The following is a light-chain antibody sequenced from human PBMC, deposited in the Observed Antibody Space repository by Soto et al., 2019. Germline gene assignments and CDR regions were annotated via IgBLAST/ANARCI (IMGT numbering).Light chain of an antibody. V-gene: IGKV3-11*01. CDR2: DAS. CDR1: QSVSSY. J-gene: IGKJ2*01. Sequence: EIVLTQSPATLSLSPGERANLSCRASQSVSSYLAWYQPKPGQAPRLLIYDASNRATGIPARFSGSGSGTDFTLTISSLEPEDFAVYYCQQRSNWPPYTFGQGTKLEIK. CDR3: QQRSNWPPYT.